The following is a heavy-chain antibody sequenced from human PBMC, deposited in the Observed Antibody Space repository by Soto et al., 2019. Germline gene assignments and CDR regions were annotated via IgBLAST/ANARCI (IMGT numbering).Heavy chain of an antibody. J-gene: IGHJ6*02. Sequence: PGGSLRLSCTASGFTFGDYAMSWVRQAPGKGLEWVGFIRSKAYGGTTEYAASVKGRFTISRDDSKSIAYLQMNSLKTEDTAVYYCTRARSHFLSMGVWGQGTTVTVSS. CDR1: GFTFGDYA. CDR2: IRSKAYGGTT. V-gene: IGHV3-49*04. CDR3: TRARSHFLSMGV. D-gene: IGHD6-6*01.